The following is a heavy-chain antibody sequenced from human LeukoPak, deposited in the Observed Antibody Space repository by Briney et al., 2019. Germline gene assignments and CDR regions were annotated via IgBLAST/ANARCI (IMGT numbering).Heavy chain of an antibody. V-gene: IGHV3-43*01. Sequence: GGSLRLSCAASGFTFEDYTMHWVRQVPGKTLEWVALVSWDGTTYYTDSVKGRFTISRDNSKNSLYLQMDTLRSEDTAFYYCVKDINSESSGSVFDYWGHGTLVTVSS. J-gene: IGHJ5*01. CDR1: GFTFEDYT. D-gene: IGHD3-22*01. CDR2: VSWDGTT. CDR3: VKDINSESSGSVFDY.